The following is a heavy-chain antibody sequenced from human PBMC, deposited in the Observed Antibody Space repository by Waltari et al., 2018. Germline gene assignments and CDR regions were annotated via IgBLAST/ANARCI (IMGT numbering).Heavy chain of an antibody. V-gene: IGHV3-21*01. CDR1: GFTVSSNH. J-gene: IGHJ4*02. Sequence: EVQLVESGGGLVHPGGSLRLSCAASGFTVSSNHMSWVRQAPGKGLVWVSSSSSRSSYIYYADSVKGRFTISRDNAKNSLYLQMNSLRAEDTAVYYCARWSSSATDYWGQGTLVTVSS. CDR2: SSSRSSYI. D-gene: IGHD6-19*01. CDR3: ARWSSSATDY.